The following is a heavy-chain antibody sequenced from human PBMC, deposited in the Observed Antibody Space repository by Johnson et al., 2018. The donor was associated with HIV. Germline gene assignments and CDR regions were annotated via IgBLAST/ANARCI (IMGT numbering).Heavy chain of an antibody. Sequence: QVQLVESGGGLVQPGGSLRLSCAASGFTFSNYDMHWVRQATGKGLEWVAVISYDGSNKYYADSVKGRFTISRDNSKNSLYLQMNSLRAEDTALYFCAKDLYQLLSSVWDSDVFDIWGQGTMVTVSS. D-gene: IGHD2-2*01. CDR3: AKDLYQLLSSVWDSDVFDI. J-gene: IGHJ3*02. CDR2: ISYDGSNK. V-gene: IGHV3-30*18. CDR1: GFTFSNYD.